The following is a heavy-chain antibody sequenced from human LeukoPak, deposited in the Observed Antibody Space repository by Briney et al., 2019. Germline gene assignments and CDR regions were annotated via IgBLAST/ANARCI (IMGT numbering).Heavy chain of an antibody. V-gene: IGHV3-30*18. Sequence: GGSLRLSCAASGFTFSSYGMHWVRQAPGKGLEWVAVISYDGSNKYYADSVKGRFTISRDNYKNTLYLQMNSLRLEDTALHYCVKEGGWGQNYYGMNVWGQGTSVTVSS. CDR2: ISYDGSNK. CDR3: VKEGGWGQNYYGMNV. CDR1: GFTFSSYG. J-gene: IGHJ6*02. D-gene: IGHD3-16*01.